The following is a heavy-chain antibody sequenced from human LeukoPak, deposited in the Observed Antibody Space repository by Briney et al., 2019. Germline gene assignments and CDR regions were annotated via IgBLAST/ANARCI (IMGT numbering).Heavy chain of an antibody. J-gene: IGHJ3*02. CDR3: AVKLTRHTFDI. D-gene: IGHD1-1*01. CDR2: IYYSGST. Sequence: SETLSLTCTVSGGSISTYYWSWIRQSPGKGLEWIGSIYYSGSTNYNPSLKSRVTISVDTSKNQFSLELSSVTAADTAVYYCAVKLTRHTFDIWGQGTMVTVSS. V-gene: IGHV4-59*08. CDR1: GGSISTYY.